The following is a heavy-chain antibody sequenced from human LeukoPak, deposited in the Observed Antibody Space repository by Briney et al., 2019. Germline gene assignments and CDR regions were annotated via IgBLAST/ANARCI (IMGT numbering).Heavy chain of an antibody. Sequence: SETLPLTCTVSGGSISSYYWSWIRQPPGKGLEWIGYIYYSGSTNYNPSLKSRVTISVDTSKNQFSLKLSSVTAADTAVYYCARSIEAAGRAFDIWGQGTKVSVSS. CDR2: IYYSGST. D-gene: IGHD6-13*01. CDR3: ARSIEAAGRAFDI. CDR1: GGSISSYY. J-gene: IGHJ3*02. V-gene: IGHV4-59*01.